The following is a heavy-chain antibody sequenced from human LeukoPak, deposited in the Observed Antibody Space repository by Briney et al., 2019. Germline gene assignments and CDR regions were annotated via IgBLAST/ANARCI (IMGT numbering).Heavy chain of an antibody. Sequence: GGSLRLSCAASGFTFSSYWMTWVRQAPGKGLEWVANIKEDGSEKYYVDSVKGRFTISRDNAKNSMYLQMNSLRAEDMAVYYCARDNTIFPYWGQGTLVRVSS. CDR3: ARDNTIFPY. V-gene: IGHV3-7*01. CDR1: GFTFSSYW. J-gene: IGHJ4*02. CDR2: IKEDGSEK. D-gene: IGHD3-3*01.